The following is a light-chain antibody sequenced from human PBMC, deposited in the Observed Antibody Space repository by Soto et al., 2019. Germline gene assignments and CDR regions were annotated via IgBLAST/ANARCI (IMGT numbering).Light chain of an antibody. CDR2: DNN. CDR1: SSNIGNNY. Sequence: QSVLTQPPSVSAAPGRKVTISCSGSSSNIGNNYVSWYQQLPGTAPKLLIYDNNKRPSGIPDRFSGFKSGTSATLGITGLQTGDEADYYCGTWDSSLSAVVFGGGTKLTVL. V-gene: IGLV1-51*01. J-gene: IGLJ2*01. CDR3: GTWDSSLSAVV.